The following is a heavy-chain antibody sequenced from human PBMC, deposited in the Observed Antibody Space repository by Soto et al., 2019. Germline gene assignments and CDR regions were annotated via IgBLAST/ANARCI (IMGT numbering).Heavy chain of an antibody. D-gene: IGHD3-10*01. CDR3: AKDKSYYYGSGSSNIFDY. J-gene: IGHJ4*02. Sequence: PGGSLRLSCAASGFTFDDYAMHWVRQAPGKGLEWVSGISWNSGSIGYADSVKGRFTISRDNAKNSLYLQMNSLRAEDTAVYYCAKDKSYYYGSGSSNIFDYWGQGTLVTVSS. CDR2: ISWNSGSI. V-gene: IGHV3-9*01. CDR1: GFTFDDYA.